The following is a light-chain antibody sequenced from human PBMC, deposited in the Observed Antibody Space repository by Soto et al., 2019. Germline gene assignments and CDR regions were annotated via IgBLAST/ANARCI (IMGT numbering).Light chain of an antibody. CDR3: QHFNSYPWT. V-gene: IGKV3-15*01. Sequence: PGDRVTITCRASQSISTNLAWYQRKPGQTPRLLIYGASNRATDIPARFSGSGSGTEFTLTISSLQPDDFATYYCQHFNSYPWTFGQGTKVDIK. J-gene: IGKJ1*01. CDR2: GAS. CDR1: QSISTN.